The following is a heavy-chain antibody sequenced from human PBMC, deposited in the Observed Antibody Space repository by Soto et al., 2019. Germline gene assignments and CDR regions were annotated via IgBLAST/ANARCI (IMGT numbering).Heavy chain of an antibody. J-gene: IGHJ6*03. V-gene: IGHV4-31*03. D-gene: IGHD2-8*01. Sequence: QVQLQESGPGLVKPSQTLSLTCTVSGGSISSGGYYWSWIRQHPGKGLEWIGYIYYSGITYYNPSLERRVTISGDTSKNQFSLKLSSVTAADAAVYYCARERLGYCTNGVCYTDYYYYMDVWGKGTTVTVSS. CDR1: GGSISSGGYY. CDR2: IYYSGIT. CDR3: ARERLGYCTNGVCYTDYYYYMDV.